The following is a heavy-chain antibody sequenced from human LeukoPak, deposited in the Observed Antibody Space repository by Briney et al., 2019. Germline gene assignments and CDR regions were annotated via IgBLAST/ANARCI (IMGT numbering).Heavy chain of an antibody. CDR1: GFTFTSHW. V-gene: IGHV3-7*01. Sequence: GGSLRLACAASGFTFTSHWMSRVRQAPGKGLEWVAQIKQDGSEKYYVDSLKDRFTISRDNGKNSLHLQMNSLRAADTAVYYCGRVGDDISVYRPLDYGGQGTLVTVSS. J-gene: IGHJ4*02. D-gene: IGHD3-22*01. CDR3: GRVGDDISVYRPLDY. CDR2: IKQDGSEK.